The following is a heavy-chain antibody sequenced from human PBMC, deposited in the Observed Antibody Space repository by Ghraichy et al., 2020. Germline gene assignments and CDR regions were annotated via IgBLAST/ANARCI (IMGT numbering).Heavy chain of an antibody. Sequence: ESLNISCTVSGGSISSSSYYWGWIRQPPGKGLEWIGSIYYSGSTYYNPSLKSRVTISVDTSKNQFSLKLSSVTAADTAVYYCRAVAYGMDVWGQGTTVTVSS. CDR2: IYYSGST. CDR3: RAVAYGMDV. D-gene: IGHD2-15*01. J-gene: IGHJ6*02. CDR1: GGSISSSSYY. V-gene: IGHV4-39*01.